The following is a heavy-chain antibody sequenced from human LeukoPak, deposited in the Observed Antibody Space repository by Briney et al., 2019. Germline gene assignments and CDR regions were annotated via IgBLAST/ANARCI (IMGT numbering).Heavy chain of an antibody. CDR2: IYYSGST. V-gene: IGHV4-39*01. CDR3: ARQRITMVRGVTGPYYFDY. D-gene: IGHD3-10*01. CDR1: GGSISSSSYY. J-gene: IGHJ4*02. Sequence: PSETLSLTCTVSGGSISSSSYYWGWIRQPPGKGLEWIGSIYYSGSTYYNPSLKSRVTISVDTSKNQFSLKLSSVTAADTAVYYCARQRITMVRGVTGPYYFDYWGQGTLVTVSS.